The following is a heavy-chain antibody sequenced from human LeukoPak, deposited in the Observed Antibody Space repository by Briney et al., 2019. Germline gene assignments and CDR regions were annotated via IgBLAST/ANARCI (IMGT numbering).Heavy chain of an antibody. D-gene: IGHD2-8*01. CDR3: ASQRYCTYGVCYLGFDY. CDR2: IYHSGST. V-gene: IGHV4-30-2*01. J-gene: IGHJ4*02. Sequence: KTSETLSLTCTVSGGSISSGGYYWSWIRQPPGKGLEWIGYIYHSGSTYYNPSLKSRVTISVDRSKNQFSLKLSSVTAADTAVYYCASQRYCTYGVCYLGFDYWGQGTLVTVSS. CDR1: GGSISSGGYY.